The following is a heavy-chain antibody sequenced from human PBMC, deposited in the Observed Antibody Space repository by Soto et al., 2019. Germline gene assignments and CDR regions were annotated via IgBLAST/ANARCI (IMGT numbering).Heavy chain of an antibody. J-gene: IGHJ3*01. CDR3: ARGDSGAFDL. CDR1: GFTFSYYW. Sequence: EVQLLESGGGLVQPGESLRLSCAASGFTFSYYWMHWVRQAPGMGLVWVSRIHSDGSSTTYADSVKGRFTISGDIVGNMVYLLMKSLRAEDTGVYYCARGDSGAFDLWGQGTVLTVSS. CDR2: IHSDGSST. V-gene: IGHV3-74*01. D-gene: IGHD1-26*01.